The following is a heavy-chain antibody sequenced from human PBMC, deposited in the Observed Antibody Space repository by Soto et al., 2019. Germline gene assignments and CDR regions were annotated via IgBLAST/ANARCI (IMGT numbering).Heavy chain of an antibody. CDR2: ISSDGKNV. J-gene: IGHJ4*02. CDR3: ARDTKSVSYSFDH. V-gene: IGHV3-30*03. D-gene: IGHD1-26*01. Sequence: GGSLRLSCAASGFTFSHYGMHWVRQAPGKGLEWLTVISSDGKNVNYADSVKGRFTISRDNSKNTLYLQMNSLRAEDMAVYYCARDTKSVSYSFDHWGQGTLVTVSS. CDR1: GFTFSHYG.